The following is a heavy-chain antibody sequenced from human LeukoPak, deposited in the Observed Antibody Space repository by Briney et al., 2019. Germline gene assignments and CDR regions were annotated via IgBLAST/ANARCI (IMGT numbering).Heavy chain of an antibody. J-gene: IGHJ4*02. D-gene: IGHD3-9*01. CDR1: GGSLSGYY. V-gene: IGHV4-34*01. Sequence: SETLSLTCAVYGGSLSGYYWSWIRQPPGKGLEWIGEINHSGRTNYNPSLKSRVTISVDTSMNQFSLKLSSVTAADTAVYYCASGGPQNYDILTGYHYFDYWGQGTLVTVSS. CDR2: INHSGRT. CDR3: ASGGPQNYDILTGYHYFDY.